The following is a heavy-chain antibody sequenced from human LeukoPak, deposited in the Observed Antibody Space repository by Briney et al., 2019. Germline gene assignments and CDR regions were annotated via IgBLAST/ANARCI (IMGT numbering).Heavy chain of an antibody. V-gene: IGHV3-48*01. Sequence: PGGSLRLSCAASGFTISSYSMNWVRQAPGKGLEWVSSISSSSSTIYYADSVKGRFTISRDNAKNSLYLQMNSLRAEDTAVYHCARERYYYDSSGYYRYFDYWGQGTLVTVSP. CDR1: GFTISSYS. CDR3: ARERYYYDSSGYYRYFDY. CDR2: ISSSSSTI. D-gene: IGHD3-22*01. J-gene: IGHJ4*02.